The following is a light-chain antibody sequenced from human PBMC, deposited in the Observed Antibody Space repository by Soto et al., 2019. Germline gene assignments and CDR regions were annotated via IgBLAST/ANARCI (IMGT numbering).Light chain of an antibody. CDR3: QAWDSSTPYV. Sequence: SYELTQPPSVSVSPGQTASITCSGDKLGDQYACWYQQKPGQSPVLAIYQDSKRPSGIPERFSGSNSGNTATLTISGTQAMDEADYYCQAWDSSTPYVFGTGTKVTVL. V-gene: IGLV3-1*01. CDR1: KLGDQY. J-gene: IGLJ1*01. CDR2: QDS.